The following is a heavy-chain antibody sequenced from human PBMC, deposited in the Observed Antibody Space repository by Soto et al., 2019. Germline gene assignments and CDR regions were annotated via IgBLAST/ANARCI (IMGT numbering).Heavy chain of an antibody. CDR3: ARAGPLAAGYYYYYMDV. CDR2: INHSVST. J-gene: IGHJ6*03. D-gene: IGHD6-19*01. CDR1: GGSFSGYY. V-gene: IGHV4-34*01. Sequence: QVQLQQWGAGLLKPSETLSLTCAVYGGSFSGYYWSWIRQPPGKGLEWIGEINHSVSTNYNPSLKSRVTISVDTSKNPFSLKLSSVTAADTAVYYCARAGPLAAGYYYYYMDVWGKGTTVTVSS.